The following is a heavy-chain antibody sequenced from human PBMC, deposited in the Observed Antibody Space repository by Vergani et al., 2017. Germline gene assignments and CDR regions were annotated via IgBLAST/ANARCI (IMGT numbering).Heavy chain of an antibody. Sequence: QVQLVESGGGVVQPGRSLRLSCAASGFTFSSYAMHWVRQAPGKGLEWVAVISYDGSNKYYADSVKGRFTISRDNSKNTLYLQMNSLRAEDTAVYYCARDPSRHDSSGDWGQGTLVTVSS. CDR3: ARDPSRHDSSGD. V-gene: IGHV3-30-3*01. CDR2: ISYDGSNK. D-gene: IGHD3-22*01. CDR1: GFTFSSYA. J-gene: IGHJ4*02.